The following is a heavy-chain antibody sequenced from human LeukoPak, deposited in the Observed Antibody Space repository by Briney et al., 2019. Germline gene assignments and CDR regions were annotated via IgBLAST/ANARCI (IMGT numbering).Heavy chain of an antibody. D-gene: IGHD2-2*01. J-gene: IGHJ6*02. CDR2: IGGDGDST. CDR3: AKGYCSSTSCYSYYYYYGMDV. Sequence: GGSLRLSCAASGFTFSSFAMNWVRQAPGKGLEWVSAIGGDGDSTYYADSVKGRFIISRDNSKNTLYLQMNSLRAEDTAVYYCAKGYCSSTSCYSYYYYYGMDVWGQGTTVTVSS. CDR1: GFTFSSFA. V-gene: IGHV3-23*01.